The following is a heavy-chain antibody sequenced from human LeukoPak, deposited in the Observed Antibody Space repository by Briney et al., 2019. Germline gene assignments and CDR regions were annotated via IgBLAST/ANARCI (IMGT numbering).Heavy chain of an antibody. D-gene: IGHD3-10*01. V-gene: IGHV4-59*01. CDR1: GGSISSYY. Sequence: SETLSLTCTVSGGSISSYYWSWIRQPPGKGLERIGYIYYSGSTNYNPSLKSRVTISVDTSKNQFSLKLSSVTAADTAVYYCARAEYCGTGSYYNVGYYMDAWGKGTTVTVSS. CDR2: IYYSGST. J-gene: IGHJ6*03. CDR3: ARAEYCGTGSYYNVGYYMDA.